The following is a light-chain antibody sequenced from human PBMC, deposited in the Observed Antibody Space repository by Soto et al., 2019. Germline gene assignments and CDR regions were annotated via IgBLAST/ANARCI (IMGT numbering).Light chain of an antibody. CDR3: CSYAGSYTGV. CDR1: SSDVGGYNY. Sequence: QSVLTQPRSVSGSPGQSVTISCTGTSSDVGGYNYVSWYQQHPGKAPKLMIYDVSKRPSGVHDRFSGSKSGNTASLTISGLQAEDEADYYCCSYAGSYTGVFGTGTKLTVL. CDR2: DVS. J-gene: IGLJ1*01. V-gene: IGLV2-11*01.